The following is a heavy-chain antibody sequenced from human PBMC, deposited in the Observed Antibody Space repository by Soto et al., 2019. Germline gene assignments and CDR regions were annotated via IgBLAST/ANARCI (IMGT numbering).Heavy chain of an antibody. V-gene: IGHV1-69*04. CDR2: IIPILGIA. D-gene: IGHD2-2*01. CDR3: ARDPWGDCSSTSCYGGS. Sequence: VKVSCKASGGTFSSYTISWVRQAPGQGLEWMGRIIPILGIANYAQKFQGRVTITADKSTSTAYMELSSLRSEDTAVYYCARDPWGDCSSTSCYGGSWGQGTLVTVSS. J-gene: IGHJ4*02. CDR1: GGTFSSYT.